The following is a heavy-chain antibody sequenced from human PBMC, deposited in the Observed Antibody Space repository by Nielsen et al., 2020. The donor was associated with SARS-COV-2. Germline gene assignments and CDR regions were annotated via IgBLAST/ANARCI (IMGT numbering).Heavy chain of an antibody. CDR2: IYYSGST. CDR3: ASAWYYDSSGYSTPYYYYGMDV. Sequence: LRLSCTVSGGSISSGGYYWSWIRQHPGKGLEWIGYIYYSGSTYYNPSLKSRVTISVDTSKNQFSLKLSSVTAADTAVYYCASAWYYDSSGYSTPYYYYGMDVWGQGTTVTVSS. J-gene: IGHJ6*02. CDR1: GGSISSGGYY. V-gene: IGHV4-31*03. D-gene: IGHD3-22*01.